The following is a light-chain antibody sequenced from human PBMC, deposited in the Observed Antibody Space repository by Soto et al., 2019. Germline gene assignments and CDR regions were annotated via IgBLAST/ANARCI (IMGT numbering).Light chain of an antibody. CDR1: ESISSW. Sequence: DIQMTQSPSTLSASVGDRVTITCRASESISSWLAWYQQKPGKAPKLLIYKASSLESGVPSRFTGSGSGTEFTLTISSLQPDDVATYYCQQYSRFSLTFGGGTKVEIK. CDR2: KAS. V-gene: IGKV1-5*03. CDR3: QQYSRFSLT. J-gene: IGKJ4*02.